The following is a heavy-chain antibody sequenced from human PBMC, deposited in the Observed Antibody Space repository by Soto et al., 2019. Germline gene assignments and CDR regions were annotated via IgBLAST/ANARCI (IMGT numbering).Heavy chain of an antibody. J-gene: IGHJ4*02. CDR2: IYGGGST. V-gene: IGHV3-66*01. CDR1: GFTVSSNH. CDR3: VSGRRYFDF. Sequence: EVQLVESGGGLVQPGGSLRLSCAASGFTVSSNHRTWVRQAPGKGLEWVSVIYGGGSTDYADSVKGRFIISRDSSKNTLYLQMNSLRDEDTAVYYCVSGRRYFDFWGQGTLVTVSS.